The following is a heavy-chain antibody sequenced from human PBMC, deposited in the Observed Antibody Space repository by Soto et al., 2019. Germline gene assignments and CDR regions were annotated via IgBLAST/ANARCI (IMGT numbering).Heavy chain of an antibody. CDR3: SRNRIPYYDILTRYPPYYYYYGMDV. Sequence: SETLSLTCTVSGGSISSGGYYWSWIRQHPGKGLEWIGYIYYSGSTYYNLSLKSRVTISVDRSKNQFSLKLSSVTAADTAVYYCSRNRIPYYDILTRYPPYYYYYGMDVWGQGTTVTVSS. J-gene: IGHJ6*02. CDR2: IYYSGST. CDR1: GGSISSGGYY. V-gene: IGHV4-31*03. D-gene: IGHD3-9*01.